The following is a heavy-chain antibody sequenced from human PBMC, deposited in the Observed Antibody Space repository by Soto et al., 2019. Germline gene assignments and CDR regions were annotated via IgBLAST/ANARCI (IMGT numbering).Heavy chain of an antibody. CDR2: ISYSGNT. V-gene: IGHV4-39*01. CDR3: ARHSWDISSWFDS. Sequence: QLHLQESGPGLVKPSETLSLTCTVSGGSVSRSTYYWGWIRQPPGEGLEWIGSISYSGNTYYNPSLKSRVTISIDASKNQFSLKLSSVTAADTALYYCARHSWDISSWFDSWGQGTLVTVSS. CDR1: GGSVSRSTYY. J-gene: IGHJ5*01. D-gene: IGHD6-13*01.